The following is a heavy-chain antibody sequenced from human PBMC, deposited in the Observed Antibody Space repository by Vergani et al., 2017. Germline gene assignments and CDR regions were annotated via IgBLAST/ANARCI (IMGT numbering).Heavy chain of an antibody. CDR3: ARDLGSIAASADYYYYMDV. D-gene: IGHD6-6*01. CDR1: GGSISSGGYY. V-gene: IGHV4-31*01. J-gene: IGHJ6*03. Sequence: QVQLQESGPGLVKPSQTLSLTCTVSGGSISSGGYYWSWIRQHPGKGLEWIGYIYYSGSTYYNPSLKSLVTISVDTSKNQFSLKLSSVTAADTAVYYCARDLGSIAASADYYYYMDVWGKGTTVTVSS. CDR2: IYYSGST.